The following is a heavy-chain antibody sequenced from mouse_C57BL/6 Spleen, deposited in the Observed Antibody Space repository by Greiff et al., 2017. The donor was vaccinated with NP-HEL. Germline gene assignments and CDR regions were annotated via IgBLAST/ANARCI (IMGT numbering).Heavy chain of an antibody. V-gene: IGHV1-81*01. CDR2: IYPRSGNT. D-gene: IGHD3-3*01. J-gene: IGHJ4*01. CDR3: ARGTEPYYAMDY. CDR1: GYTFTSYG. Sequence: VQLQQSGAELARPGASVKLSCKASGYTFTSYGISWVKQRTGQGLEWIGEIYPRSGNTYYNEKFKGKATLTADKSSSPAYMELRSLTSEDSAVYFCARGTEPYYAMDYWGQGTSVTVSS.